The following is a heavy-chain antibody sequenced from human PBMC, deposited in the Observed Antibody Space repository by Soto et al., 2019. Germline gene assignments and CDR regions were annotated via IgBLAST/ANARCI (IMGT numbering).Heavy chain of an antibody. J-gene: IGHJ6*03. CDR2: IYYSGST. D-gene: IGHD4-17*01. CDR1: GGSISSYY. V-gene: IGHV4-59*01. CDR3: ARGDYGDYYYYCMDV. Sequence: SETLSLTCTVSGGSISSYYWSWIRQPPGKGLVWIGYIYYSGSTNYNPSLKSRVTISVDTSKNQFSLKLSSVTAADTAVYYCARGDYGDYYYYCMDVWGKGTTVTVS.